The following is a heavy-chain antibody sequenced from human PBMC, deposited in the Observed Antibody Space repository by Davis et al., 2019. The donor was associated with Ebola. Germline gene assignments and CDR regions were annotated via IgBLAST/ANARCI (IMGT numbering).Heavy chain of an antibody. V-gene: IGHV3-30*03. CDR2: ISYDGSNK. J-gene: IGHJ4*02. Sequence: GGSLRLSCAASGFTFSSYGMHWVRQAPGKGLEWVAVISYDGSNKYYADSVKGRFTISRDNAKNSLYLQMNSLRVEDTAVYYCVRDHYYGGSGGLYYFDSWGQGTLVTVSS. CDR1: GFTFSSYG. CDR3: VRDHYYGGSGGLYYFDS. D-gene: IGHD3-22*01.